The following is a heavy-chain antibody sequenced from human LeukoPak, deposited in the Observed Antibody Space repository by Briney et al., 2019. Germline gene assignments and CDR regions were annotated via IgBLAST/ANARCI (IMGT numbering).Heavy chain of an antibody. J-gene: IGHJ4*02. V-gene: IGHV3-23*01. CDR2: ISGSGGST. Sequence: GGSLRLSCAASGFTFSSYWMHWVRQAPGKGLEWVSAISGSGGSTYYADSVKGRFTISRDNSKNTLYLQMNSLRAEDTAVYYCAKGESSMVRGVVDWGQGTLVTVSS. CDR3: AKGESSMVRGVVD. CDR1: GFTFSSYW. D-gene: IGHD3-10*01.